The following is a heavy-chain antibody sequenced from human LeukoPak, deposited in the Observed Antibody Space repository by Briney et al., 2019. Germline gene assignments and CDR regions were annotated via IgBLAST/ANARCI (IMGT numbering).Heavy chain of an antibody. CDR1: GFTFSSYA. J-gene: IGHJ4*02. Sequence: GGSLRLSCAASGFTFSSYAMSWVRQAPGKGLEWVSAISGSGGSTYYADSVKGRFTISRDNSKNTLYLQMNSLRAEDTAVYYCAKDGSYSSGWSLYYFDYWGQGTLVTVSS. V-gene: IGHV3-23*01. CDR3: AKDGSYSSGWSLYYFDY. D-gene: IGHD6-19*01. CDR2: ISGSGGST.